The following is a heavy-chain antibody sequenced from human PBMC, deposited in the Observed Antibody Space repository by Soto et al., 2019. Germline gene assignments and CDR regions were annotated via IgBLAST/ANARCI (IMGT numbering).Heavy chain of an antibody. V-gene: IGHV4-39*01. J-gene: IGHJ4*02. CDR2: VYYSGTT. D-gene: IGHD6-19*01. CDR1: GGSISSSSYY. Sequence: SETLSLTCTVSGGSISSSSYYWAWVRQPPGKGLEWIGSVYYSGTTYYNPSLKSRVTISTDTSKNQFSLKLSSVTATDTAVYYCARHVNFPLAGTEFDSWGRGTLVTVSS. CDR3: ARHVNFPLAGTEFDS.